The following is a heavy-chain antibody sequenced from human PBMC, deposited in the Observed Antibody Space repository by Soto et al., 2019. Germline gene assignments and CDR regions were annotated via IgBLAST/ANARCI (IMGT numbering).Heavy chain of an antibody. CDR2: IYTSGST. J-gene: IGHJ4*02. D-gene: IGHD3-10*01. CDR1: GGSISGYY. CDR3: AREETGSKAPLLDY. V-gene: IGHV4-4*07. Sequence: SETLSLSCSVSGGSISGYYWSWIRQPAGKGLEWIGRIYTSGSTNYNPSLKSRVTMSVDTSKNQFSLKLSSVTAADTAVYYCAREETGSKAPLLDYWGQGTPVTVSS.